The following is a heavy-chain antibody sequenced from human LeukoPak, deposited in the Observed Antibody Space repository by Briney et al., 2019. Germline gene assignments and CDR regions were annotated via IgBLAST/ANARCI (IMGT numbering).Heavy chain of an antibody. D-gene: IGHD3-10*01. CDR2: IYYCGST. CDR3: AGVDYYGSGNYFDY. J-gene: IGHJ4*02. Sequence: TLSLTCTVSGCTNSSGDYYWSWIRRSPGKGLEWIGYIYYCGSTYYNPSLESRVTISVDTSKNQFSLKLSSVTAADTAVYYCAGVDYYGSGNYFDYWGQGTLVTVSS. CDR1: GCTNSSGDYY. V-gene: IGHV4-31*03.